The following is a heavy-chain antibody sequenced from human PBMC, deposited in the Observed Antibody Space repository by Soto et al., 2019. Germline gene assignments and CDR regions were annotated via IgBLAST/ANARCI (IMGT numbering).Heavy chain of an antibody. V-gene: IGHV1-3*05. D-gene: IGHD3-16*01. J-gene: IGHJ4*02. CDR1: GYTFTSYA. Sequence: QVQLVQSGAEEKKPGASVKVSCKASGYTFTSYAMHWGRQAPGQRLEWMGWINAGNGNTKYSQKFQGRVTITRDTSASTAYMAPGSLRSEATAVYYCARAPGGPGTAEYWGRGALVTVPS. CDR2: INAGNGNT. CDR3: ARAPGGPGTAEY.